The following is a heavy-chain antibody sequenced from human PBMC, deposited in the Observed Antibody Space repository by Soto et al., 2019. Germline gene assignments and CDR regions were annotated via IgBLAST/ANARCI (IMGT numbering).Heavy chain of an antibody. CDR2: IYHSGSS. Sequence: PSETLSLTCSISGGSISSSSYYWGWIRQPPGKGLEWIGTIYHSGSSYYNPSLKSRVTISVDTSKNQFSLNLRSVTAADTAMYYCARPKTPAAGTGWFDPWGQGTQVTVSS. D-gene: IGHD6-13*01. V-gene: IGHV4-39*01. J-gene: IGHJ5*02. CDR3: ARPKTPAAGTGWFDP. CDR1: GGSISSSSYY.